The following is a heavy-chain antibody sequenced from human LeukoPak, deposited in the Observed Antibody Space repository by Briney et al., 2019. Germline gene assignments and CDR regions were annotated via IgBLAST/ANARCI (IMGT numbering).Heavy chain of an antibody. D-gene: IGHD3-10*01. V-gene: IGHV4-4*02. J-gene: IGHJ4*02. CDR3: ARDLYGSGTRFDY. CDR1: AGSISNSNW. CDR2: VFHSGST. Sequence: SGTLSLTCAVSAGSISNSNWWRWVRQPPGKGLEWIGEVFHSGSTNYNPSLKSRVTVSADKSKNQFSLKLNSVTAADTAVYYCARDLYGSGTRFDYWGQRTLVTVSS.